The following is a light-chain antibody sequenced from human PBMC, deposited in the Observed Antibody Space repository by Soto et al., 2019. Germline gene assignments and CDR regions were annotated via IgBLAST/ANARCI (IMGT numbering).Light chain of an antibody. Sequence: EIVVTQSPATLSVSPGERATLSCRASQSVSSNLAWYQQKPGQAPRLLIYGASTRATGIPARFSGSGSGTGFTLTISSLQSGDFAVYYCQQYNNWPITFGPGTKVDIK. J-gene: IGKJ3*01. CDR3: QQYNNWPIT. V-gene: IGKV3D-15*01. CDR2: GAS. CDR1: QSVSSN.